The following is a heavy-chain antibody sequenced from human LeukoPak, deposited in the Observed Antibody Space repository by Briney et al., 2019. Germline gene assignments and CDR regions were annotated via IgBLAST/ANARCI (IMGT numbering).Heavy chain of an antibody. J-gene: IGHJ5*02. Sequence: TSETLSLTCTVSGGSISSSSYYWGWIRQPPGKGLEWIGSIYYSGSTYYNPSLKSRVTISVDTSKNQFSLKLSSVTAADTAVYYCARLRTTVTTRWFDPWGQGTLVTVSS. V-gene: IGHV4-39*01. CDR2: IYYSGST. D-gene: IGHD4-17*01. CDR3: ARLRTTVTTRWFDP. CDR1: GGSISSSSYY.